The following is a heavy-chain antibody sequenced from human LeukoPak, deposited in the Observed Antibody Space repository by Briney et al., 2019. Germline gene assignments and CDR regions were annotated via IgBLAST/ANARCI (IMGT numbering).Heavy chain of an antibody. Sequence: GGSLRLSCAASGFTLGSFTMNWVRQAPGKGLEWVSYIRSGSSTIYYADSVKGRFTISRDNAKNSLYPQMNSLRDEDTAVYYCARASGSFPRYYFDYWGQGTLVTVSS. CDR1: GFTLGSFT. CDR3: ARASGSFPRYYFDY. CDR2: IRSGSSTI. V-gene: IGHV3-48*02. J-gene: IGHJ4*02. D-gene: IGHD1-26*01.